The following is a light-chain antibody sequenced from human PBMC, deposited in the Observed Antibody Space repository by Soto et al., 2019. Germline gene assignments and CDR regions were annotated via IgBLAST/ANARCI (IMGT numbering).Light chain of an antibody. V-gene: IGLV2-8*01. CDR2: EVS. CDR3: SSYAGSNNLV. Sequence: QSARTQPPSASGSPGQSVTISCTGTSSDVGGYNSVSWYQQHPGKAPKLMIYEVSKRPSGVPDRFSGSKSGNTASLTVSGLQAEDEADYYCSSYAGSNNLVFGGGTKLTVL. J-gene: IGLJ2*01. CDR1: SSDVGGYNS.